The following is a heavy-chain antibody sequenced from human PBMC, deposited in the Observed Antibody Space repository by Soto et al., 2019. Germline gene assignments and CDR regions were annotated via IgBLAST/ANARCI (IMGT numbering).Heavy chain of an antibody. J-gene: IGHJ4*02. V-gene: IGHV1-18*01. Sequence: ASVKVSCKASGYTFTSHGISWVRQAPGQGLEWMGWISPYNGNTDYAQKVQGRVTMTTDTSTSTAYMELRSLRSDDTAVYYCARDKLELATIFDSWGQGALVTVSS. CDR2: ISPYNGNT. D-gene: IGHD5-12*01. CDR1: GYTFTSHG. CDR3: ARDKLELATIFDS.